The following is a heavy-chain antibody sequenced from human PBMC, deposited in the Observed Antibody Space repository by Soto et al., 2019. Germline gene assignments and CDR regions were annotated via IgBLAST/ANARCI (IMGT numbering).Heavy chain of an antibody. CDR1: GFTFSSYG. Sequence: PGGSLRLSCAASGFTFSSYGMHWVRQAPGKGLEWVAVIWYDGSNKYYADSVKGRFTISRDNSKNTLYLQMNSLRAEDTAVYYCAREGIAGYYGMAVWGQGTKVTVSS. CDR3: AREGIAGYYGMAV. J-gene: IGHJ6*02. CDR2: IWYDGSNK. D-gene: IGHD2-21*01. V-gene: IGHV3-33*01.